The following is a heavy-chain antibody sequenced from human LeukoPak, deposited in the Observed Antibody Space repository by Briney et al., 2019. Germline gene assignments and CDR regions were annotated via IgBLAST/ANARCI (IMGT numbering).Heavy chain of an antibody. CDR1: GYTFTSYY. CDR2: INPSGGST. J-gene: IGHJ3*02. V-gene: IGHV1-46*01. D-gene: IGHD5-18*01. Sequence: ASVKVSCKASGYTFTSYYMHWVRQAPGQGLEWMGIINPSGGSTSYAQKFQGRVTMTRDTSASTAYMELRSLRSDDTAVYYCAYGYSYGSDAFDIWGQGTMVTVSS. CDR3: AYGYSYGSDAFDI.